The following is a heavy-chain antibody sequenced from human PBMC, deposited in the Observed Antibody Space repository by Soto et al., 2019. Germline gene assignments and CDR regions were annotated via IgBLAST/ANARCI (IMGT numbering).Heavy chain of an antibody. CDR3: AKVRVPTVVMECDY. CDR2: ISGSGGST. J-gene: IGHJ4*02. CDR1: GFTFSSYA. D-gene: IGHD2-15*01. Sequence: PGGSLRLSCAASGFTFSSYAMSWVRQAPGKGLEWVSAISGSGGSTYYADSVKGRFTISRDNSKNTLYLQMNSLRAEDTAVYYCAKVRVPTVVMECDYWGQGTLVTVSS. V-gene: IGHV3-23*01.